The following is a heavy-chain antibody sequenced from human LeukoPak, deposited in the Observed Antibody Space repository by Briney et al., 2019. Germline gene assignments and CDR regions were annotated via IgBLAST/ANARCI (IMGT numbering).Heavy chain of an antibody. CDR3: AKDHRQGRYCTNGVCFQKGEYFDY. D-gene: IGHD2-8*01. Sequence: PGGSLRLSCAASGFTFSSYAMSWVRQAPGKGLEWVSAISGSGGSTYYADSVKGRFTISRDNSKNTLYLQMNSLRAEDTAVYYCAKDHRQGRYCTNGVCFQKGEYFDYWGQGTLVTVSS. CDR2: ISGSGGST. CDR1: GFTFSSYA. V-gene: IGHV3-23*01. J-gene: IGHJ4*02.